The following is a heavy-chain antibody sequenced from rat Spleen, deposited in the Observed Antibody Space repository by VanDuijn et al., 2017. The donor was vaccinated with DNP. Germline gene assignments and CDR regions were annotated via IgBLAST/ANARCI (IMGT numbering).Heavy chain of an antibody. CDR2: IRFDGATT. Sequence: EVQLVESGGGLVQPGGSLKLSCAASGFTFSDYYMAWVRQAPTKGLEWVAYIRFDGATTYSGDSVKGRFTIARDNAKSSLFLQMNSLRSEDMATYYCARGNYYYSSFPDYWGQGVMVTVSS. CDR1: GFTFSDYY. V-gene: IGHV5-22*01. D-gene: IGHD1-2*01. CDR3: ARGNYYYSSFPDY. J-gene: IGHJ2*01.